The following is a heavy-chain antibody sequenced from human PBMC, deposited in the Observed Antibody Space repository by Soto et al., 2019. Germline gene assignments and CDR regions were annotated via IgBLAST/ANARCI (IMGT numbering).Heavy chain of an antibody. D-gene: IGHD3-22*01. J-gene: IGHJ5*02. CDR3: AHRGLSLSVTMILAGWFDP. CDR2: IYWDDAK. Sequence: QITLKESGPTLVKPTQTLTLTCTFSGFSLSTNGVGVGWIRQPPGKALEWLALIYWDDAKRYSPSLKSRLTITKDTSKNQVVLTMTNMDPVDTATYYCAHRGLSLSVTMILAGWFDPWGQETLVTVSS. CDR1: GFSLSTNGVG. V-gene: IGHV2-5*02.